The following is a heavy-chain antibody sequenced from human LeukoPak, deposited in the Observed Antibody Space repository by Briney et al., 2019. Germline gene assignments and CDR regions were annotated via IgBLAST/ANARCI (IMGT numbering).Heavy chain of an antibody. Sequence: SETLSLTCTVSGGSISSNNYYWGWIRQPPGKGLEWIESIYYSGSTYYNPSLKSRVTISVDTSKNQFSLKLSSVTAADTAVYYCAKELNRGLPDYWGQGTLVTVPS. CDR1: GGSISSNNYY. D-gene: IGHD2-21*01. CDR3: AKELNRGLPDY. J-gene: IGHJ4*02. V-gene: IGHV4-39*02. CDR2: IYYSGST.